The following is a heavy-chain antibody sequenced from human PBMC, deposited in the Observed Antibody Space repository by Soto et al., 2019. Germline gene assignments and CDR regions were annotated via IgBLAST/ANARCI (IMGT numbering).Heavy chain of an antibody. CDR2: IYPGDSDT. CDR1: GYIFTSYW. D-gene: IGHD3-10*01. V-gene: IGHV5-51*01. J-gene: IGHJ3*02. Sequence: GESLKISCNGSGYIFTSYWIGWVRQMPGKGLEWMGIIYPGDSDTRYSPSFQGQVTISADKSISTAYLQWSSLKASDTAMYYCARRYYYGSGTPRGAFDIWGQGTMVTVSS. CDR3: ARRYYYGSGTPRGAFDI.